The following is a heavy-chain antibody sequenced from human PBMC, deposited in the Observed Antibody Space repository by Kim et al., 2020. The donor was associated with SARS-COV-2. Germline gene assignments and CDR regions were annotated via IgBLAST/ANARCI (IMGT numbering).Heavy chain of an antibody. V-gene: IGHV3-30*18. J-gene: IGHJ6*02. D-gene: IGHD3-10*01. Sequence: GGSLRLSCAASGFTFSSYGMHWVRQAPGKGLEWVAVISYDGSNKYYADSVKARFTISRDNSKNTLYLQMNSLRAEDTAVYYCAKDLLRERHYYGMDVWG. CDR3: AKDLLRERHYYGMDV. CDR2: ISYDGSNK. CDR1: GFTFSSYG.